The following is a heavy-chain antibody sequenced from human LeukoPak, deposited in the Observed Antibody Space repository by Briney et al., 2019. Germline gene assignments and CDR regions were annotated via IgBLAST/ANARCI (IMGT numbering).Heavy chain of an antibody. CDR2: TYYRSKWYN. D-gene: IGHD3-10*01. J-gene: IGHJ4*02. CDR1: GDSVSSNSAA. V-gene: IGHV6-1*01. Sequence: SQTLSLTCAISGDSVSSNSAAWNWIRQSPSRGLEWLGRTYYRSKWYNDYAVSVKSRITINPDTSKNQFSLQLNSVTPEDTAVYYCARDTSPPYGSGSYYNVRQHRLLDYWGQGTLVTVSS. CDR3: ARDTSPPYGSGSYYNVRQHRLLDY.